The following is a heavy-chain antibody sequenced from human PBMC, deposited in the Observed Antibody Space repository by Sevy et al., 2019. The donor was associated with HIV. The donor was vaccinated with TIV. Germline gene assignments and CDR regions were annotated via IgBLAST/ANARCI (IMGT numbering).Heavy chain of an antibody. V-gene: IGHV1-18*01. CDR3: ARAYSSGGSCYSLAN. J-gene: IGHJ4*02. D-gene: IGHD2-15*01. CDR1: GYSFTTYR. Sequence: ASVKVSCKASGYSFTTYRITWLRRAPGEGLEWMGWISPHNGDTNYVQNLQGRVTMITDTSTSTAYMELRSLRSDDTAVYYCARAYSSGGSCYSLANWGQGTRVTVSS. CDR2: ISPHNGDT.